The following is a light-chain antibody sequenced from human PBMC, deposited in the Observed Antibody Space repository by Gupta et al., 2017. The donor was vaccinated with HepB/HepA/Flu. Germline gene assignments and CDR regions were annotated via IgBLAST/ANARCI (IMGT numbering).Light chain of an antibody. J-gene: IGLJ3*02. Sequence: QSVLTQRPSASATPGQRVTISCSGSSSNIGSNYVYWYQQLPGTAPKLLIYSNNQRPSGVPDRFSGSKSGTSASLAISGLRSEDEADYYCAAWDGSLSGWVFGGGTKLTVL. CDR2: SNN. V-gene: IGLV1-47*02. CDR1: SSNIGSNY. CDR3: AAWDGSLSGWV.